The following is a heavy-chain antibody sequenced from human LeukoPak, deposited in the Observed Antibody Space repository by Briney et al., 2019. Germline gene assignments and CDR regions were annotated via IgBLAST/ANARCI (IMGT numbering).Heavy chain of an antibody. CDR3: ASGENWGCPDF. CDR2: INPNNGGT. D-gene: IGHD3-16*01. CDR1: GYTFTGYY. J-gene: IGHJ4*02. V-gene: IGHV1-2*02. Sequence: ASVKVSGKASGYTFTGYYMHWVRQGPGQGLEWMGWINPNNGGTNYAQKSQGRVTMTRDTSISTAYMELSSLRSDDTAVYYCASGENWGCPDFWGQGTLVTVSS.